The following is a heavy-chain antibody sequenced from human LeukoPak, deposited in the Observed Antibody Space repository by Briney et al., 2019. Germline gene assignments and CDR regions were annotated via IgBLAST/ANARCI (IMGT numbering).Heavy chain of an antibody. V-gene: IGHV4-34*01. CDR2: INHSGST. Sequence: SETLSLTCAVYGGSFSGYYWSWIRQPPGKGLEWIGEINHSGSTNYNPSLKSRVTISVDTSKNQFSLKLSSVTAADTAVYYCARLRGVCSGGSCYRSHYGMDVWGQGTTVTVSS. CDR1: GGSFSGYY. J-gene: IGHJ6*02. CDR3: ARLRGVCSGGSCYRSHYGMDV. D-gene: IGHD2-15*01.